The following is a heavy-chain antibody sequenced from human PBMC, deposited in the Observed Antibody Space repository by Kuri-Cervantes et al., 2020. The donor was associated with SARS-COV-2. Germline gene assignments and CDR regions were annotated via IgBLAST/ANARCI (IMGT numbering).Heavy chain of an antibody. J-gene: IGHJ4*02. CDR3: ARGAVVRGPKYYFDY. D-gene: IGHD3-10*01. Sequence: ESLKISCTVSGGSISSYYWSWIRQPPGKGLEWIGYIYYSGSTNYNPSLKSRVTISVDTSKNQFSLKLSSVTAADTAVYYCARGAVVRGPKYYFDYWGQGTLVTCYS. CDR1: GGSISSYY. V-gene: IGHV4-59*01. CDR2: IYYSGST.